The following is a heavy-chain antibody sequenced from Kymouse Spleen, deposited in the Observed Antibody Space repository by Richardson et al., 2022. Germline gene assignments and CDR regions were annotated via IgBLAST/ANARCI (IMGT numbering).Heavy chain of an antibody. CDR1: GFTFSSYG. V-gene: IGHV3-30*18. CDR3: AKGYCSSTSCYAPCY. CDR2: ISYDGSNK. Sequence: QVQLVESGGGVVQPGRSLRLSCAASGFTFSSYGMHWVRQAPGKGLEWVAVISYDGSNKYYADSVKGRFTISRDNSKNTLYLQMNSLRAEDTAVYYCAKGYCSSTSCYAPCYWGQGTLVTVSS. D-gene: IGHD2-2*02. J-gene: IGHJ4*02.